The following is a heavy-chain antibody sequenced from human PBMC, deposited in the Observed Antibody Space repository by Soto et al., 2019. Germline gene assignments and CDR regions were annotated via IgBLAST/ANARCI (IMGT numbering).Heavy chain of an antibody. J-gene: IGHJ5*02. D-gene: IGHD2-15*01. CDR3: AVKPRGYCSGGSCYSSNWFDP. V-gene: IGHV3-23*01. CDR1: GFTFSSYA. Sequence: PGGSLRLSCAASGFTFSSYAMSWVRQAPGKGLEWVSAISGSGGSTYYADSVKGRFTISRDNSKNTLYLQMNSLRAEDTAVYYCAVKPRGYCSGGSCYSSNWFDPWGQGTLVTVSP. CDR2: ISGSGGST.